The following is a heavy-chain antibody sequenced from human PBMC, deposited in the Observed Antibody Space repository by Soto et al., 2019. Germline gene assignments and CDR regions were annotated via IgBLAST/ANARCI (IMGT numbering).Heavy chain of an antibody. CDR3: AREFRRYYDLWSGYSYYYGMDV. Sequence: ASVKVSCKASGYTFTSYGISWVRQAPGQGLEWMGWISAYNGNTNYAQKLQGRVTMTTDTSTSTAYMELRSLRSDDTAVYYCAREFRRYYDLWSGYSYYYGMDVWGQGPTGNVSS. J-gene: IGHJ6*02. CDR1: GYTFTSYG. CDR2: ISAYNGNT. D-gene: IGHD3-3*01. V-gene: IGHV1-18*01.